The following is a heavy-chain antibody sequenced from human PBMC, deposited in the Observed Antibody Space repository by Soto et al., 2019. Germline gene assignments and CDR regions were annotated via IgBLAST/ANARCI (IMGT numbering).Heavy chain of an antibody. V-gene: IGHV1-69*13. D-gene: IGHD2-15*01. J-gene: IGHJ4*02. CDR3: ARGAVRYCSGGSCPGGY. Sequence: SVKVSCKASGGTFSSYALSWVRQAPGQGLEWMGGIIPIFGTANYAQKFQGRVTITADESTSTAYMELSSLRSEDTAVYYCARGAVRYCSGGSCPGGYWGQGTLVTVSS. CDR1: GGTFSSYA. CDR2: IIPIFGTA.